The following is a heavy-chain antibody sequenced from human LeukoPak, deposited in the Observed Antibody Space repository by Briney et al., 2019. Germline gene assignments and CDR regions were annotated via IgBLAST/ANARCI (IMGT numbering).Heavy chain of an antibody. CDR3: ARSYMVRGVNLFDY. CDR1: GGTFSSYA. CDR2: IIPIFGTA. Sequence: SVKVSCKASGGTFSSYAISWVRQAPGQGLEWMGGIIPIFGTANYAQKFQGRVTITADESTSTAYMELSSLRSEDTAVYYCARSYMVRGVNLFDYWGQGTLATVSS. D-gene: IGHD3-10*01. V-gene: IGHV1-69*01. J-gene: IGHJ4*02.